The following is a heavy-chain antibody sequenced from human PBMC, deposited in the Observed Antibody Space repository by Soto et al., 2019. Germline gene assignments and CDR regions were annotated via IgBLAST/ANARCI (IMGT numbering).Heavy chain of an antibody. J-gene: IGHJ4*02. V-gene: IGHV5-51*01. CDR2: IYPSNSET. CDR3: ASQAYHSDTYPFGY. CDR1: GYTFTSYW. D-gene: IGHD3-22*01. Sequence: GESLKISCKASGYTFTSYWIGWVRQMPGKGLEWMGSIYPSNSETRFSPSFQGQVTLSADKSIFTAYLQWSSLTASDTAIYYCASQAYHSDTYPFGYWGQGTLVTVSS.